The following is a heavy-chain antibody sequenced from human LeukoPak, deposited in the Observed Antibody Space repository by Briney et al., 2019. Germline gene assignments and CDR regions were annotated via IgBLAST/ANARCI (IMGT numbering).Heavy chain of an antibody. CDR3: ARGDVVIPAIWAFDI. V-gene: IGHV3-30*04. CDR1: GFSFNTYS. J-gene: IGHJ3*02. Sequence: PGGSLRLSCAASGFSFNTYSMHWVRQAPDKELEWVAVISHDGSNIYNADSVKGRFTISRDNSKNTLYLQMNGLTAGDTAVYYCARGDVVIPAIWAFDIWGHETMVTVSS. CDR2: ISHDGSNI. D-gene: IGHD2-21*02.